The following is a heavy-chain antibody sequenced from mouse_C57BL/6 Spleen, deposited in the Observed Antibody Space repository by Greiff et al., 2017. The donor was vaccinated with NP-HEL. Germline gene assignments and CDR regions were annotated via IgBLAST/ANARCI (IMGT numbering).Heavy chain of an antibody. CDR2: IDPATGGT. CDR1: GYTFTDYE. V-gene: IGHV1-15*01. CDR3: TRLGSLAY. Sequence: QVQLQQSGAELVRPGASVTLSCKASGYTFTDYEMHWVKQKPVHGLEWIGAIDPATGGTAYNQKFTGKAILTADKSSSTAYMELRSLTSEDSAVYYCTRLGSLAYWGRGTLVTVSA. J-gene: IGHJ3*01.